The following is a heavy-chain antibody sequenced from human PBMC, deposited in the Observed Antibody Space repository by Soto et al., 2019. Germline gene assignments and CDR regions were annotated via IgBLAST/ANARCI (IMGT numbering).Heavy chain of an antibody. CDR3: ARPLVAPVAGPYYYGMDV. Sequence: PGGTLRLFCAASGFTFNTYGFNWVRQAPGKGLEWVAVMWYDGNTKYYADSVKGRFTISRDNLKKTLYLQMNSLTAEDTAVYYCARPLVAPVAGPYYYGMDVWGQGTTVTVSS. CDR1: GFTFNTYG. D-gene: IGHD6-19*01. V-gene: IGHV3-33*01. J-gene: IGHJ6*02. CDR2: MWYDGNTK.